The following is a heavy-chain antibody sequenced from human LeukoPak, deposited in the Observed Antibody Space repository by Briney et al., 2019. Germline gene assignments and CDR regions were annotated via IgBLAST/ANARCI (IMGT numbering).Heavy chain of an antibody. Sequence: SETLSLTCTVSGGSISSYYWSWIRQPPGKGLEWIGYIYYTGSTDYNPSLKSRVAISVDTSKNQFSLKLNSVTAADTAVYYCARHYGPWGQGTLVTVSS. V-gene: IGHV4-59*08. J-gene: IGHJ5*02. CDR1: GGSISSYY. CDR2: IYYTGST. D-gene: IGHD3-10*01. CDR3: ARHYGP.